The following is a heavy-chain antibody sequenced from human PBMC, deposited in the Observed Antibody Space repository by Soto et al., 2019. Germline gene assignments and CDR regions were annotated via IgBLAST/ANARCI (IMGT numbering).Heavy chain of an antibody. J-gene: IGHJ4*02. CDR1: GFTFSTYS. CDR2: IGSSSTI. Sequence: PGGSLRLSCAASGFTFSTYSMNWVRQAPGKGLEWVSSIGSSSTIYYADSVKGRFTISRDNVQNSLYLQMHSLRAEDTAVYYCARERGSGWTFDYWGQGTLVTVSS. V-gene: IGHV3-48*01. D-gene: IGHD6-19*01. CDR3: ARERGSGWTFDY.